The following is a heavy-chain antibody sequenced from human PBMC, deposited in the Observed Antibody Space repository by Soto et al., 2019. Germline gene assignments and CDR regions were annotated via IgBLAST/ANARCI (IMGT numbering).Heavy chain of an antibody. Sequence: GGSLRLSCEASGFTFIRFGMHWVRQAPGKGLDWMAVISYDGSNAFYADSVKGRFTISRDSSKNTVYLQMDSLRAEDSAVYYCAKGIIPSAYTPNWARDAFDMSGQGTLVTVSS. J-gene: IGHJ3*02. D-gene: IGHD1-1*01. V-gene: IGHV3-30*18. CDR3: AKGIIPSAYTPNWARDAFDM. CDR2: ISYDGSNA. CDR1: GFTFIRFG.